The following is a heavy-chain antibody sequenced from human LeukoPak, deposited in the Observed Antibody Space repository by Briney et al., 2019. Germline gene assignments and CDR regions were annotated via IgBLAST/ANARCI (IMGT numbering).Heavy chain of an antibody. V-gene: IGHV4-4*07. Sequence: SETLSLTCTVSGGSISSYYWSWIRQPAGKGLEWIGRIYTSGSTNYNPSLKSRVTISVDRSKNQFSLKLSSVTAADTAVYYCARDYDFWSGYYSGDAFDIWGQGTMVTVSS. D-gene: IGHD3-3*01. J-gene: IGHJ3*02. CDR2: IYTSGST. CDR3: ARDYDFWSGYYSGDAFDI. CDR1: GGSISSYY.